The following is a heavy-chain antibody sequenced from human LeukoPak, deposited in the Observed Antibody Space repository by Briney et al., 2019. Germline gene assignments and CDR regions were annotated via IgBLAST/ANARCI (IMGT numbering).Heavy chain of an antibody. CDR1: GFTFDDYA. CDR3: AKGGPGIAVAGTYFDY. J-gene: IGHJ4*02. Sequence: GGSLRLSCAASGFTFDDYAMHWVRQAPGKGLEWVSGISWNSGSRGHADSVKGRFTISRDTAKNSLYLQMNSLRAEDTALYYCAKGGPGIAVAGTYFDYWGQGTLVTVSS. V-gene: IGHV3-9*01. CDR2: ISWNSGSR. D-gene: IGHD6-19*01.